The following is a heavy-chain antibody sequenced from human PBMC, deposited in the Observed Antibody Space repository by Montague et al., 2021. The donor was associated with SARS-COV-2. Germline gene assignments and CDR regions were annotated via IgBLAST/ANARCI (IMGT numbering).Heavy chain of an antibody. CDR2: IYYSGST. CDR1: GGSISSYY. V-gene: IGHV4-59*01. J-gene: IGHJ6*02. Sequence: SETLSLTCTVSGGSISSYYWSWIRQPPGKGLGWIGYIYYSGSTNYNPSLKSRVTISVDTSKNQFSLKLSSVTAADTAVYYCARAIGSMYSSGWYYYYYGMDVWGQGTTVTVSS. CDR3: ARAIGSMYSSGWYYYYYGMDV. D-gene: IGHD6-19*01.